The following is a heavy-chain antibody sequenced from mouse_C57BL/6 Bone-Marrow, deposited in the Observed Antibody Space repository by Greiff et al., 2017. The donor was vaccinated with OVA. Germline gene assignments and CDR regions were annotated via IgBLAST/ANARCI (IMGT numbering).Heavy chain of an antibody. D-gene: IGHD2-3*01. CDR2: INPNNGGT. V-gene: IGHV1-26*01. CDR1: GYTFTDYY. Sequence: VQQQQSGPELVKPGASVKISCKASGYTFTDYYMNWVKQSHGKSLEWIGDINPNNGGTSYNQKFKGKATLTVDKSSSTAYMELRSLTSEDSAVYYCARWLLLYFDVWGTGTTVTVSS. CDR3: ARWLLLYFDV. J-gene: IGHJ1*03.